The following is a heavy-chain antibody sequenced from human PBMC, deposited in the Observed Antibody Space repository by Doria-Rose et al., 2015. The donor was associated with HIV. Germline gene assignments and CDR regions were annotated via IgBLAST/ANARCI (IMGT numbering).Heavy chain of an antibody. Sequence: QVQLQESGPGLVKPSETLSLTCSVSGASVSSRGYYWNWLRQVPGKGLESLGYTYYTGTSDYSPSLKSRLNMAVDTSKNQFSLKLSFVTVADTAVYYCARMGSYRELDYWGQGALVSVSA. CDR1: GASVSSRGYY. CDR3: ARMGSYRELDY. J-gene: IGHJ4*02. V-gene: IGHV4-31*03. D-gene: IGHD3-3*01. CDR2: TYYTGTS.